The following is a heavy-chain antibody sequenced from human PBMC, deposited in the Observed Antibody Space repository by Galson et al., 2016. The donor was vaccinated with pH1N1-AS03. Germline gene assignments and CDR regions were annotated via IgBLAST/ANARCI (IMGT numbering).Heavy chain of an antibody. J-gene: IGHJ2*01. CDR3: AKDRHYYDYIWGTYRYDWYFDL. Sequence: SLRLSCAASGFTFSSHGMHWVRQTPGKGLEWVAVIWHDGSEKYYADSVKGRFTISRDNSKNTLYLQMNSLRAEEPTVYYCAKDRHYYDYIWGTYRYDWYFDLWGRGTLVTVSS. CDR2: IWHDGSEK. D-gene: IGHD3-16*02. CDR1: GFTFSSHG. V-gene: IGHV3-33*06.